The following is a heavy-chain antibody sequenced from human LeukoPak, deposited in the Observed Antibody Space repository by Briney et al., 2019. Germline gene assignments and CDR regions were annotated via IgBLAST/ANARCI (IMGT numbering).Heavy chain of an antibody. Sequence: GGSLRLSCAASGFIFSSYWMAWVRQAPGKGLEWVANIKEDGSDKNYVESLKGRFTISRDNAKNSLYLQMDSLRAEDTAVYYCARDLFAVATTDSRFDYWGQGTLVTVSS. CDR1: GFIFSSYW. V-gene: IGHV3-7*01. CDR2: IKEDGSDK. D-gene: IGHD5-12*01. J-gene: IGHJ4*02. CDR3: ARDLFAVATTDSRFDY.